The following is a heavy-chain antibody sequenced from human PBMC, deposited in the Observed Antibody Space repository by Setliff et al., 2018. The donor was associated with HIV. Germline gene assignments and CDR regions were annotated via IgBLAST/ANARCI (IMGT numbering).Heavy chain of an antibody. V-gene: IGHV3-49*04. D-gene: IGHD2-15*01. CDR3: TTDGGYCGGSKCPDIVFDY. CDR1: GFTFGDYA. CDR2: IRSKADGGTT. J-gene: IGHJ4*02. Sequence: GGSLRLSCTASGFTFGDYAMSWVRQAPGKGLEWVGFIRSKADGGTTDYAAPVKGRITISRDDSKNTLYLQMNSLKTEDTAVYYCTTDGGYCGGSKCPDIVFDYWGQGTLVTVSS.